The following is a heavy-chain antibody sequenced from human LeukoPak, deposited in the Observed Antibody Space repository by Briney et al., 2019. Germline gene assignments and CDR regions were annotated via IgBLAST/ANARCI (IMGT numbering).Heavy chain of an antibody. V-gene: IGHV3-7*03. CDR2: IKQDGSEK. D-gene: IGHD6-19*01. CDR1: GFTFSSYW. Sequence: PGGSLRLSCAVSGFTFSSYWMSWVRQAPGKGLEWVANIKQDGSEKYYVDSVKGRFTISRDNAKNSLYLQMNSLRAEDTAVYYCARVRGPYSSGWYYFDYWGQGTLVPVSS. J-gene: IGHJ4*02. CDR3: ARVRGPYSSGWYYFDY.